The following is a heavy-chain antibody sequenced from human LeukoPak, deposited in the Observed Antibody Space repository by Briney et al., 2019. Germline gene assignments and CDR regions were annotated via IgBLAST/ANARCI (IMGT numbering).Heavy chain of an antibody. Sequence: SVKVSCKASGGTFSNYAISWVRQAPGQGLEWLGGIIPIFRTTNYAQKFQGRVTITADKSTSTAYMDLSSLRSEDTAVYYCARSGSPLTYYYDSSGYYSYWGQGTLVTVSS. J-gene: IGHJ4*02. CDR3: ARSGSPLTYYYDSSGYYSY. V-gene: IGHV1-69*06. CDR2: IIPIFRTT. D-gene: IGHD3-22*01. CDR1: GGTFSNYA.